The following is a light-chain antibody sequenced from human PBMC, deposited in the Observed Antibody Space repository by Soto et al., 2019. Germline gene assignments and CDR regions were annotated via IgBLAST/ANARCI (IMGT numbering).Light chain of an antibody. CDR1: QSVKTF. J-gene: IGKJ5*01. Sequence: IVLDQKPSELSLVAGESSTLSCRASQSVKTFLVWYQQRPGQAPRLLIYDASHRAAGIPARFSGSGFGTDFTLSICGLELEDAAVYCCKKRSNWPPSTCGQGTRVDIK. V-gene: IGKV3-11*01. CDR3: KKRSNWPPST. CDR2: DAS.